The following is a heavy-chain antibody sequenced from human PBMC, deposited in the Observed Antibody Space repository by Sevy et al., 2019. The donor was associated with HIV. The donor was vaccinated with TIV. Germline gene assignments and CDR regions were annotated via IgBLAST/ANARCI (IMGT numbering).Heavy chain of an antibody. CDR1: DGSVSSGSYY. Sequence: SETLSLTCTVSDGSVSSGSYYWSWIRQPPGKGLEWIGYIYYSGSTNYNPSLKSRVTISVDTSKNQFSLKLSSVTAADTAVYYCARITVVPAATKGGGNYYYYGMDVWGQGTTVTVSS. CDR3: ARITVVPAATKGGGNYYYYGMDV. J-gene: IGHJ6*02. D-gene: IGHD2-2*01. V-gene: IGHV4-61*01. CDR2: IYYSGST.